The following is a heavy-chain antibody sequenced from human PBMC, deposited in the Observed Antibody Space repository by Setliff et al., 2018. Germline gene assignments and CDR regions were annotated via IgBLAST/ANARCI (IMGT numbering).Heavy chain of an antibody. CDR1: GYTVTTYA. CDR3: ARGRRFGEYWFDP. CDR2: INAGNGHT. Sequence: ASVKVSCKASGYTVTTYAIHWVRQAPGQRLEWMGWINAGNGHTKYSQEFQGRVTISSDTAASTAYMQLSSLRSEDTAVYYCARGRRFGEYWFDPWGQGTLVTVSS. V-gene: IGHV1-3*03. D-gene: IGHD3-10*01. J-gene: IGHJ5*02.